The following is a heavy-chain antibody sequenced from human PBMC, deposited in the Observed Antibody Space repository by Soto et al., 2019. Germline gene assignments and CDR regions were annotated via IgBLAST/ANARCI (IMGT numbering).Heavy chain of an antibody. V-gene: IGHV4-34*01. D-gene: IGHD3-22*01. CDR3: ARRYYDSSGYYEPYYFDY. CDR2: INHSGST. J-gene: IGHJ4*02. CDR1: GGSFSGYY. Sequence: SETLSLTCAVYGGSFSGYYWSWIRQPPGKGLEWIGEINHSGSTYYNPSLRSRVTISVDTSKNQFSLKLSSVTAADTAVYYCARRYYDSSGYYEPYYFDYWGQGTLVTVSS.